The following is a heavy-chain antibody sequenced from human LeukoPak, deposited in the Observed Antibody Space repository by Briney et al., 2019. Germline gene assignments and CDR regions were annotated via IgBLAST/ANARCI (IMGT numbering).Heavy chain of an antibody. Sequence: GASVKVSCKTSGYTFMKYGIIWVRQAPGQGLEWMGWISTYNYKTKYAQNFQDRITLTTDTSTSTVYLELRSLRSDDTAVYFCARQYCIFDDCYMIQTYFDRWGQGTVVTVSS. J-gene: IGHJ4*02. D-gene: IGHD2-21*02. CDR1: GYTFMKYG. CDR3: ARQYCIFDDCYMIQTYFDR. V-gene: IGHV1-18*01. CDR2: ISTYNYKT.